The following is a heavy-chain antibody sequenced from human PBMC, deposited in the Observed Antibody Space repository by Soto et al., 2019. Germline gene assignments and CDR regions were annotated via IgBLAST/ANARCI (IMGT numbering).Heavy chain of an antibody. Sequence: EVQLVESGGGLVKPGGSLRLSCAASGFTFSNAWMSWVRQAPGKGLEWVGRIKSKTDGGTTDYAAPVKGRFTISRNDSKTTLYRQINSLQSGATALYYCTTDLTMIVVPYNWFDPWGQVTVFAVSS. V-gene: IGHV3-15*01. J-gene: IGHJ5*02. D-gene: IGHD3-22*01. CDR1: GFTFSNAW. CDR3: TTDLTMIVVPYNWFDP. CDR2: IKSKTDGGTT.